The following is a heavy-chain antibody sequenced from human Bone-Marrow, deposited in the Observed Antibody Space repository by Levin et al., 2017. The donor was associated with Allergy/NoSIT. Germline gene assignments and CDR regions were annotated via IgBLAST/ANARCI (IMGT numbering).Heavy chain of an antibody. Sequence: ASETLSLTCTVSGGSISSGIYYWSWIRQPAGKGLEWIGRFHSSGTTNYNPSLKGRVTMSVDTSKNQFSLQLSSVTAADTAVYYCAREHLVTTVAVRAGAFDIWGQGTMVTVSS. J-gene: IGHJ3*02. CDR2: FHSSGTT. D-gene: IGHD1-1*01. CDR1: GGSISSGIYY. CDR3: AREHLVTTVAVRAGAFDI. V-gene: IGHV4-61*02.